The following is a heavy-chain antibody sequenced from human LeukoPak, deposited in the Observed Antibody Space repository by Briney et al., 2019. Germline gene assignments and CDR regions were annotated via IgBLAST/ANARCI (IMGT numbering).Heavy chain of an antibody. D-gene: IGHD3-22*01. V-gene: IGHV1-69*04. J-gene: IGHJ3*02. CDR3: ATFSPGEDSSGYAFDI. CDR1: GGTFSSYA. Sequence: SVKVSCKASGGTFSSYAISWVRQAPGQGLEWMGRNIPILGIAYYAQKFQGRVTITADKSTSTAYMELSSLRSEDTAVYYCATFSPGEDSSGYAFDIWGQGTMVTVSS. CDR2: NIPILGIA.